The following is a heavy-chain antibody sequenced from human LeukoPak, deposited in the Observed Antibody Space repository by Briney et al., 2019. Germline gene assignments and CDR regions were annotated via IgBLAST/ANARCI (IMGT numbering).Heavy chain of an antibody. V-gene: IGHV3-74*01. CDR3: ARDPAGAFDI. J-gene: IGHJ3*02. Sequence: PGGSLRLSCAASGFTFSSYWMHWVRQAPGKGLVWASRINTDGSSTSYADSVKGRFTISRDNAKNTLYLQMNSLRAEDTAVYYCARDPAGAFDIWGQGTMVTVSS. CDR2: INTDGSST. CDR1: GFTFSSYW.